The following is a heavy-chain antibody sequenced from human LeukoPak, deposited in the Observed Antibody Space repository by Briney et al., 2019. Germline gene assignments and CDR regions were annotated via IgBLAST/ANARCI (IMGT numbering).Heavy chain of an antibody. V-gene: IGHV3-23*01. CDR1: GFTFSSYA. CDR2: ISGSGGST. D-gene: IGHD6-13*01. J-gene: IGHJ4*02. Sequence: GGSLRLSCAASGFTFSSYAMSWVRQAPGKGLEWVSAISGSGGSTYYADSVKGRFTISRDNSKNTLYLQVNSLRAEDTAVYYCAKAGGSNRSYSSSWYYFDYWGQGTLVTVSS. CDR3: AKAGGSNRSYSSSWYYFDY.